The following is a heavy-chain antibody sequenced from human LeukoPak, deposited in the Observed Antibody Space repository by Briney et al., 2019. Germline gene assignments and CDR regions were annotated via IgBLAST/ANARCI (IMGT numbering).Heavy chain of an antibody. CDR1: GGSISSDSYS. Sequence: SETLSLTCTVPGGSISSDSYSWGWIRQPPGKGLEWIGSIYYSGSTYYNPSLKSRVTISVDTSKNQFSLKLSSVTAADTAVYYCARGYSSSPPGYWGQGALVTVSS. J-gene: IGHJ4*02. CDR2: IYYSGST. D-gene: IGHD6-6*01. CDR3: ARGYSSSPPGY. V-gene: IGHV4-39*01.